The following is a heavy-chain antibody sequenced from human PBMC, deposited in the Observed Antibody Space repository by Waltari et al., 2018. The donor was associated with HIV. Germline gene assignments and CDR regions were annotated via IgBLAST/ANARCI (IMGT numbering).Heavy chain of an antibody. J-gene: IGHJ5*02. V-gene: IGHV4-4*02. CDR1: GGSISSYNW. CDR3: ARVLTGDYGSSRFDP. CDR2: MYHSGST. D-gene: IGHD4-17*01. Sequence: QVQLQESGPGLVKPSETLSLTCAVSGGSISSYNWWSWVRQTPGQGLGWIGEMYHSGSTNYNPSLKSRVTIVVDKSKNQFSLKVTSVTAADTAVYYCARVLTGDYGSSRFDPWGQGTLVTVSS.